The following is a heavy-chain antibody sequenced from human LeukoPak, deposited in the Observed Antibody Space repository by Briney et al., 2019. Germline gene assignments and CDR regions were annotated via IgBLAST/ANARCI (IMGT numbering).Heavy chain of an antibody. D-gene: IGHD1-26*01. J-gene: IGHJ5*02. CDR3: ARVGIEGNWFDP. V-gene: IGHV3-21*01. Sequence: GGSLRLSCAASGFTFDDYGMSWVRQAPGKGLEWVSSISSTSSYIYYADSVKGRFTISRDNAKNSLYLQMNSLRAEDTAVYYCARVGIEGNWFDPWGQGTLVTVSS. CDR1: GFTFDDYG. CDR2: ISSTSSYI.